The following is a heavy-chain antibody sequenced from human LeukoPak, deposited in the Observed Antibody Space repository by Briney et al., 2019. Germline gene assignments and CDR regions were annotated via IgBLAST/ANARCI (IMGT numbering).Heavy chain of an antibody. CDR2: IYYSGST. D-gene: IGHD6-19*01. J-gene: IGHJ4*02. Sequence: SETLSLTCTVSGGPISSYYWSWIRQPPGKGLEWIGYIYYSGSTNYNPSLKSRVTISVDTSKNQFSLKLSSVTAADTAVYYCARDSSGWYQPFDYWGQGTLVTVSS. CDR3: ARDSSGWYQPFDY. V-gene: IGHV4-59*01. CDR1: GGPISSYY.